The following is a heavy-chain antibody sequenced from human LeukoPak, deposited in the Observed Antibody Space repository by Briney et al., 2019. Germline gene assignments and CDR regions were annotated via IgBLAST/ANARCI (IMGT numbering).Heavy chain of an antibody. V-gene: IGHV3-23*01. CDR1: GFTFSKYA. J-gene: IGHJ4*02. CDR2: ITVSGTIT. CDR3: AKYISDSGAYYAFDY. Sequence: GGSLRLSCEASGFTFSKYAMTWVRQAPGKGLEWVSAITVSGTITYYADSVEGRFTISRDDSKNTLSLQMDSLSAEDTALYYCAKYISDSGAYYAFDYWGQGTLVTVSS. D-gene: IGHD3-10*01.